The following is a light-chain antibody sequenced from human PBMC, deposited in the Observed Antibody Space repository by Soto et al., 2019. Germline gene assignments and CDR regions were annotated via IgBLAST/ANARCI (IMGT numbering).Light chain of an antibody. J-gene: IGLJ1*01. CDR3: SSYTSSRIVV. CDR2: EVS. Sequence: QSALTQPASVSGSPGQSITISCTGTSSDVGGYNYVSWYQQHPGKAPKLMIYEVSNRPSGVSNRFSGSKSGNTASLTISGLQAEDEADYYCSSYTSSRIVVCGPGTKLTVL. CDR1: SSDVGGYNY. V-gene: IGLV2-14*01.